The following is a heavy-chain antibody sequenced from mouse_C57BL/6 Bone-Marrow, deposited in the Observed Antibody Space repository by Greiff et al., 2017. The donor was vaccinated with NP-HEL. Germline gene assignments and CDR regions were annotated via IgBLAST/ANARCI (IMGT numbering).Heavy chain of an antibody. V-gene: IGHV2-5*01. Sequence: QVHVKQSGPGLVQPSQSLSITCTVSGFSLTSYGVHWVRQSPGKGLEWLGVIWRGGSTDYNAAFMSRLSITKDNSKSQVFFKMNSLQADDTAIYYCAKKRDYYDYDGYYFDYWGQGTTLTVSS. J-gene: IGHJ2*01. D-gene: IGHD2-4*01. CDR1: GFSLTSYG. CDR3: AKKRDYYDYDGYYFDY. CDR2: IWRGGST.